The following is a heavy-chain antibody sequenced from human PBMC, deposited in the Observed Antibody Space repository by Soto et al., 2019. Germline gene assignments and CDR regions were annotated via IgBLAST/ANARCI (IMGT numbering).Heavy chain of an antibody. Sequence: QLQLQESGPGPVKPSETLSLICTVSGDSITRSRYYWGWIRQSPGKGLEWIGSGYYSGTTYYNPSLRSRITISVDTSKNQFSLKMNSMTAADTAVYYCATEGGVVDANWFGPWGQGTLVIVSA. V-gene: IGHV4-39*02. J-gene: IGHJ5*02. CDR3: ATEGGVVDANWFGP. CDR1: GDSITRSRYY. CDR2: GYYSGTT. D-gene: IGHD3-22*01.